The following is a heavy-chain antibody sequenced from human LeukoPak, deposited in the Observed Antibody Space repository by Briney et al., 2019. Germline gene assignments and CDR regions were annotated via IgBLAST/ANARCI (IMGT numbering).Heavy chain of an antibody. Sequence: PGGSLRLSCAASGFTFSSYTMHWVRQAPGKGLEWVAVISYDGSNKYYADSVKGRFTISRGNSKNTLYLQMNSLRAEDTAVYYCARDRDCSGGSCHDAFDIWGQGTMVTVSS. D-gene: IGHD2-15*01. CDR3: ARDRDCSGGSCHDAFDI. CDR1: GFTFSSYT. CDR2: ISYDGSNK. V-gene: IGHV3-30-3*01. J-gene: IGHJ3*02.